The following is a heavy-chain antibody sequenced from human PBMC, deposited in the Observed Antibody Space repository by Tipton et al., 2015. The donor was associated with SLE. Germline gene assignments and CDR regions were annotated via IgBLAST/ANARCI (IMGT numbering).Heavy chain of an antibody. Sequence: TLSLTCTVSGGSISSHYWSWIRQSPGKGLEWIGYIYYSGSTNYNPSLKSRVTISVDTSKNQFSLKLSSVTAADTAVYYCARHGLPAADFDYWGQGTLVTVSS. CDR1: GGSISSHY. CDR3: ARHGLPAADFDY. CDR2: IYYSGST. V-gene: IGHV4-59*08. D-gene: IGHD2-2*01. J-gene: IGHJ4*02.